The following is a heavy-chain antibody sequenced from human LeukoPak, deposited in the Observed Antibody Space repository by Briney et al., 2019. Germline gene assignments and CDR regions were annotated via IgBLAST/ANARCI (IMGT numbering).Heavy chain of an antibody. CDR2: ITDDGTR. CDR1: GFTFSVYW. V-gene: IGHV3-74*03. D-gene: IGHD7-27*01. Sequence: GGSLRLSCAASGFTFSVYWMHWVRQTPEKGLVWVSYITDDGTRTYADSVKGRFTISRDNAKNTAYLQMNSLRAEDTGMYFCARDRWGERAFDTWGQGTMVTVSS. J-gene: IGHJ3*02. CDR3: ARDRWGERAFDT.